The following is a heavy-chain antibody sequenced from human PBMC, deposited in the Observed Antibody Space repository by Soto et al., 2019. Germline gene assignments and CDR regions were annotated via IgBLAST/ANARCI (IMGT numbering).Heavy chain of an antibody. CDR1: GFTFGDYW. J-gene: IGHJ4*02. Sequence: PRGSLRLSCAASGFTFGDYWMHWVRQAPGKGLEWVSRMTSDGSATDYADSVKGRFTVSRDNAKNTLYLQMNSLRAEDTAVYFCATAEVDYWGPGTLVTVSS. CDR2: MTSDGSAT. V-gene: IGHV3-74*01. CDR3: ATAEVDY.